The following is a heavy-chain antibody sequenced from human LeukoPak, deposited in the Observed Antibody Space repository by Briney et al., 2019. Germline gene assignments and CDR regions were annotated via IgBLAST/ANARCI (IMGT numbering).Heavy chain of an antibody. CDR2: INPNSGGT. D-gene: IGHD2-2*01. CDR3: AREPVVLVPAAIFNWFDS. J-gene: IGHJ5*01. CDR1: GYTFTGYY. Sequence: ASVKVSCKASGYTFTGYYTHSVRQAPGQGLEWMGWINPNSGGTNYAQKFQGRVTMTRDTSISTAYMERSRLRSDDTAVYYCAREPVVLVPAAIFNWFDSWGQGTLVTVSS. V-gene: IGHV1-2*02.